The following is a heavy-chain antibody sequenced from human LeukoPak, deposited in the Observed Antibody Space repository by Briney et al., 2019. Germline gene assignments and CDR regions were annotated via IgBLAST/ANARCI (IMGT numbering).Heavy chain of an antibody. CDR1: GFTFSNYY. Sequence: AGSLRLSCAASGFTFSNYYMNWFRQAPGKGLEWVSSIISGSSYIYYADSLKGRFTISRDNAKNSLYLQMNSLRAEDTAVYYCATGVRGYNSALDYWGQGTLVTVSP. CDR3: ATGVRGYNSALDY. V-gene: IGHV3-21*01. J-gene: IGHJ4*02. D-gene: IGHD6-19*01. CDR2: IISGSSYI.